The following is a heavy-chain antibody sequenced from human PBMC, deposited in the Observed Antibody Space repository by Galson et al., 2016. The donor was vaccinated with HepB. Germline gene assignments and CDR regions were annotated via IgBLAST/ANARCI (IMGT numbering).Heavy chain of an antibody. V-gene: IGHV1-69*13. Sequence: SVKVSCKASGGTVNTNSISWVRQAHGRALEWIGGIIPFFGSTNYAQKFQDRVTITADESTSTVYMKLSSLRSEDTAVYYCARQGGMAAFNNWFDPWGQGTLVTVSS. J-gene: IGHJ5*02. CDR3: ARQGGMAAFNNWFDP. CDR1: GGTVNTNS. CDR2: IIPFFGST. D-gene: IGHD3-16*01.